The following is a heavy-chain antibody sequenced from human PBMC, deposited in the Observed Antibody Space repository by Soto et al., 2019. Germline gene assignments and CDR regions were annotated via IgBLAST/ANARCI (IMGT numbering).Heavy chain of an antibody. V-gene: IGHV3-49*03. CDR3: TRGGDYDFWSGYSTHYYYYYMDV. CDR1: GFTFGDYA. J-gene: IGHJ6*03. D-gene: IGHD3-3*01. CDR2: IRSKAYGGTT. Sequence: EVQLVESGGGLVQPGRSLRLSCTASGFTFGDYAMSWFRQAPGKGLEWVGFIRSKAYGGTTEYAASVKGRFTISRDDSKSIADLQMNSLKTEDTAVYYCTRGGDYDFWSGYSTHYYYYYMDVWGKGTTVTVAS.